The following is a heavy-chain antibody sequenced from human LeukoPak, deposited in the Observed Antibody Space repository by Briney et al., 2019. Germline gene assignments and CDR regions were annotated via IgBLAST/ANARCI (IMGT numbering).Heavy chain of an antibody. Sequence: GESLKISCNGSGYSFSTYWIAWARQMPGKGLEWMWILYPGDSDTRYRPSFQGQVTISADKSISAAYLQWSSLKASDTAIYYCARRRVDRGYAPWGQGTLVTVPS. V-gene: IGHV5-51*01. CDR2: LYPGDSDT. CDR3: ARRRVDRGYAP. J-gene: IGHJ5*02. CDR1: GYSFSTYW. D-gene: IGHD5-12*01.